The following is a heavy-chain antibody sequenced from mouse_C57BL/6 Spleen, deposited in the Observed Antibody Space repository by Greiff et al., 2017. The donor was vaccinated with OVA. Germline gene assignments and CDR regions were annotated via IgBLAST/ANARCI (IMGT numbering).Heavy chain of an antibody. Sequence: EVMLVESGGGLVKPGGSLKLSCAASGFTFSDYGMHWVRQAPEKGLEWVAYIRSGCSTIYYADTVKGRFTISSNNAKNTLFLQMTSLRSEETAMYYCARSGDYDGRYYGGWGTGTTVTVSS. CDR2: IRSGCSTI. CDR1: GFTFSDYG. CDR3: ARSGDYDGRYYGG. V-gene: IGHV5-17*01. D-gene: IGHD2-4*01. J-gene: IGHJ1*03.